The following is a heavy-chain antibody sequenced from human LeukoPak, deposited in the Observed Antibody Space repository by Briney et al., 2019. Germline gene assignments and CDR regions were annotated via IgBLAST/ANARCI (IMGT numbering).Heavy chain of an antibody. Sequence: SETLSLTCTVSGGSISSYYWSWIRQPPGKGLEWIGYIYYSGSTNYNPSLKSRVTISVDTSKNQFSLKLSSVTAADTAVYYCARVHGGYSGYDYDYWGQGTLVTVSS. CDR3: ARVHGGYSGYDYDY. CDR1: GGSISSYY. V-gene: IGHV4-59*01. CDR2: IYYSGST. J-gene: IGHJ4*02. D-gene: IGHD5-12*01.